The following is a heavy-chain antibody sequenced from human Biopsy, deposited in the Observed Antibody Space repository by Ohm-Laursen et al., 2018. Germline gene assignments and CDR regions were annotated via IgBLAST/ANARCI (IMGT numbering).Heavy chain of an antibody. V-gene: IGHV4-4*07. D-gene: IGHD2-2*01. J-gene: IGHJ3*01. CDR1: GGDINNYY. Sequence: GTLSLTCNVSGGDINNYYWSWIRQPAGKGLEWIGRIYPGGSTNYNPSLKSRVTMSVDTSKKRLSLRLRSVTAADTAMYYCASVVSGPTNDAFDLWGQGTMVVVSS. CDR3: ASVVSGPTNDAFDL. CDR2: IYPGGST.